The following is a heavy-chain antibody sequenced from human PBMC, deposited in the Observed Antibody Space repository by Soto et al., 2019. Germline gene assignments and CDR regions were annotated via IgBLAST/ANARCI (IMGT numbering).Heavy chain of an antibody. CDR1: GYTFSNYG. D-gene: IGHD2-2*01. J-gene: IGHJ5*02. CDR2: ISLYSDGT. V-gene: IGHV1-18*01. CDR3: ARVVPGAEAWFGP. Sequence: ASVKVSCKTSGYTFSNYGITWVRQAPGQPLEWLGWISLYSDGTNYAQKFQGRISMTTDTPTTTAYMELRSLRSDDTAVYYCARVVPGAEAWFGPWGQGTLVTVSS.